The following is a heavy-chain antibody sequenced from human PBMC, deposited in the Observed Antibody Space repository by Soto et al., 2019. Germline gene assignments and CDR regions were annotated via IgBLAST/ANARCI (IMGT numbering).Heavy chain of an antibody. J-gene: IGHJ6*02. Sequence: GESLKISCKSYGYSFTTYWIAWVRQMPGKGLEWMGSIHPGESDTRYSPSFQGQVTISADRSITTAYLQWSSLKASDTAMYYCARHEATYYNFYGRDVWGQGTTVTVSS. V-gene: IGHV5-51*01. CDR2: IHPGESDT. CDR3: ARHEATYYNFYGRDV. CDR1: GYSFTTYW.